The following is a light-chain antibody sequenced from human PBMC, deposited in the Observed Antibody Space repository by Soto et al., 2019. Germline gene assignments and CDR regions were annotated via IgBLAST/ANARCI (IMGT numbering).Light chain of an antibody. CDR3: HHYGKSPIYT. V-gene: IGKV3-20*01. CDR2: GAS. Sequence: EIVLTQSPGTLSLSPGATATLSCRASQSVSSNYLAWFQQKSGQAPRLLIYGASSRATGIPDRFSASGSGTDFTLTITRLEPEDFAVYYCHHYGKSPIYTFGPGTKVDFK. J-gene: IGKJ3*01. CDR1: QSVSSNY.